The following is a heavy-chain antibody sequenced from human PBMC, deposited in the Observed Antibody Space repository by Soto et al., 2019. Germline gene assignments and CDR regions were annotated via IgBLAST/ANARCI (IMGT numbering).Heavy chain of an antibody. V-gene: IGHV1-18*01. CDR2: ISAYSGNT. J-gene: IGHJ3*02. D-gene: IGHD4-17*01. Sequence: QVQPLQSGAEVKKPGASVKVSCKASGYTFTRYGVTWVRQAPGQGLEWMVSISAYSGNTNYAQKLQGRVTMTSDTSTNTVYMELRSLRSDDTAVYYCARTDGDYSDAFDIWGQGTMVTVSS. CDR3: ARTDGDYSDAFDI. CDR1: GYTFTRYG.